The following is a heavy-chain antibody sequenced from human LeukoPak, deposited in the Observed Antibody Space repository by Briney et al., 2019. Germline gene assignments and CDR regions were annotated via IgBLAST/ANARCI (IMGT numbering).Heavy chain of an antibody. D-gene: IGHD6-19*01. CDR3: AKIEGSGWYERDC. Sequence: QAXGXXLGGVSSISASGCSTFYADSVKGRFTISRDNSRNTLYLQMNSLRAEDTAVYYCAKIEGSGWYERDCWGQGTLVTVSS. V-gene: IGHV3-23*01. J-gene: IGHJ4*02. CDR2: ISASGCST.